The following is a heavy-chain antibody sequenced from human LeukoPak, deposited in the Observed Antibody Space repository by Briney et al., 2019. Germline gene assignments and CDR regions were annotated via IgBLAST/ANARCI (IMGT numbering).Heavy chain of an antibody. CDR1: GFTFSHYG. J-gene: IGHJ4*02. CDR2: VWSDASNT. D-gene: IGHD4-11*01. CDR3: AKDAERGFDYSNSLNY. Sequence: AGSLRLSCAPSGFTFSHYGMHWVRQATGPGLEWVGVVWSDASNTFSPDSVKGPFTTSRDNSRHTLYPRMSSLRAEDPAVYYCAKDAERGFDYSNSLNYWGQGTLVTVFS. V-gene: IGHV3-33*06.